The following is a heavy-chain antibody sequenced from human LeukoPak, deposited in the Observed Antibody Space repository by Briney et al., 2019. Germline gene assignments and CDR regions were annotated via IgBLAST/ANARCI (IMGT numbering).Heavy chain of an antibody. CDR3: ARADYEGYNWNDDAFDI. J-gene: IGHJ3*02. CDR1: GYTFTSYD. V-gene: IGHV1-8*03. Sequence: ASVKVSCKASGYTFTSYDINWVRRATGQGLEWMGWMNPKSGSTGYAQKFQGRVTFTRDTYISTAYMELSSLRSEDTAVYYCARADYEGYNWNDDAFDIWGQGTMVSVSS. D-gene: IGHD1-1*01. CDR2: MNPKSGST.